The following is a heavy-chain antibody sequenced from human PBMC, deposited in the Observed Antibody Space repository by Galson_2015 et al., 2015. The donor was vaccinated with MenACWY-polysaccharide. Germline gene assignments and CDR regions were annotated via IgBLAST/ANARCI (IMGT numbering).Heavy chain of an antibody. CDR3: ARNPSRLDIAAASH. CDR1: GFNFGGNG. CDR2: IRHDGRK. V-gene: IGHV3-30*02. D-gene: IGHD6-13*01. Sequence: SLRLSCAGSGFNFGGNGLHWVRQAPGKGLEWVALIRHDGRKHYPDAVKGRFTISRDNSKNTLYLQMNSLRPEDTAVYYCARNPSRLDIAAASHWGQGALVSVSS. J-gene: IGHJ4*02.